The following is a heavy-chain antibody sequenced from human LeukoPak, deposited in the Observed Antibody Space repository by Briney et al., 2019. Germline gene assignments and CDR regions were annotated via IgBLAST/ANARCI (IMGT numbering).Heavy chain of an antibody. J-gene: IGHJ4*02. CDR2: INQDGSVK. CDR3: ARDPGSSSSDY. D-gene: IGHD6-13*01. CDR1: TFTFSTYW. V-gene: IGHV3-7*01. Sequence: GGSLRLSCAASTFTFSTYWMTWVRQAPGKGPEFVANINQDGSVKNYVDSVKGRFTISRDNAKNSLYQQMNSLRADDTAVYYCARDPGSSSSDYWGQGTLVTVSS.